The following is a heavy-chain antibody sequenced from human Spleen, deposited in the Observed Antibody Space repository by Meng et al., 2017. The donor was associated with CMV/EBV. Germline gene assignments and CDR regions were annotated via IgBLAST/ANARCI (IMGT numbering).Heavy chain of an antibody. J-gene: IGHJ5*02. V-gene: IGHV1-2*02. D-gene: IGHD3-3*01. CDR3: ARGRLYDFWSEGWFDP. Sequence: YTFTGYYMHWVRQAPGQGLEWMGWINPNSGGTNYAQKFQGRVTMTRDTSISTAYMELSRLRSDDTAVYYCARGRLYDFWSEGWFDPWGQGTLVTVSS. CDR1: YTFTGYY. CDR2: INPNSGGT.